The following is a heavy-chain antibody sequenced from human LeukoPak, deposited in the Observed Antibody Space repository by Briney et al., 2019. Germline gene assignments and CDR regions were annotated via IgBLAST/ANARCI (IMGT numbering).Heavy chain of an antibody. D-gene: IGHD2-15*01. V-gene: IGHV3-15*01. CDR2: IKSKTHGGTT. CDR3: ATYSQHDAFDI. J-gene: IGHJ3*02. CDR1: GFTFSDVW. Sequence: GGSLRLSCAASGFTFSDVWMSWVRQPPGKGLEWFGRIKSKTHGGTTDYAAHVIGRFTISRDDSKNTLYLQMNSLKTEDTAVYYCATYSQHDAFDIWGQGTIVTVSS.